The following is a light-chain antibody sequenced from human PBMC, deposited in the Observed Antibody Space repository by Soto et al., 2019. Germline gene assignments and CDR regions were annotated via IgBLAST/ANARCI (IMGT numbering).Light chain of an antibody. CDR3: CSYTISHTLV. J-gene: IGLJ3*02. Sequence: QSALTQPASVSESPGQSITISCTGTSSDIGTYNFVSWYQHHPGKAPKLVIFEVSNRPSGVSDRFSGSKSGNTASLTISGLQAEDEGDYYCCSYTISHTLVFGGGTKLTVL. CDR2: EVS. V-gene: IGLV2-14*01. CDR1: SSDIGTYNF.